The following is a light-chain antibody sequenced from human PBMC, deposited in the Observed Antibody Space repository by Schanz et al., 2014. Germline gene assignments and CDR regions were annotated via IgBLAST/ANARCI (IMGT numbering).Light chain of an antibody. V-gene: IGLV2-14*01. Sequence: QSALTQPASVSGSPGQSITISCTGTSSDIGSYNYVSWYQQYPGEAPKLIIYDVTYRPSGVSHRFSGSKSGNTASLTISGLQAEDEADYYCSSYTSISTLNYVFGSGTKVTVL. J-gene: IGLJ1*01. CDR2: DVT. CDR3: SSYTSISTLNYV. CDR1: SSDIGSYNY.